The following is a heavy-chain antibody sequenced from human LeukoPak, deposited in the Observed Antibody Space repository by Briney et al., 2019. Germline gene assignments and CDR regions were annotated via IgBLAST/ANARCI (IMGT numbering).Heavy chain of an antibody. CDR3: AKDWDSSGWYSDY. J-gene: IGHJ4*02. CDR1: GFTFSSYG. V-gene: IGHV3-30*02. Sequence: PGGSLRLSCAASGFTFSSYGMHWVRQAPGKGLEWVAFIRYDGSNKYYADSVKGRFTISRDNSKNTLYLQVNSLRAEDTAVYYCAKDWDSSGWYSDYWGQGTLVTVSS. CDR2: IRYDGSNK. D-gene: IGHD6-19*01.